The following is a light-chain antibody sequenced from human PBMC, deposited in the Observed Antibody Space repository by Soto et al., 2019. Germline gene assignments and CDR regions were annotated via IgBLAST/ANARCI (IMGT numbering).Light chain of an antibody. Sequence: QSALTQPASVSGSLGQSITISCSGTSSDVGAYNYVSWYQQYPRKAPKLMIYHVTDRPSGVSNRFSGSKSGNTASLTISGLQAEDEADYYCCSYTTSNTFVFGTGTKVTVL. CDR1: SSDVGAYNY. J-gene: IGLJ1*01. CDR3: CSYTTSNTFV. CDR2: HVT. V-gene: IGLV2-14*01.